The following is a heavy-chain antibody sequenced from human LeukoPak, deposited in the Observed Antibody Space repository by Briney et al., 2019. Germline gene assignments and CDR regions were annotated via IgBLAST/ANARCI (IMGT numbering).Heavy chain of an antibody. D-gene: IGHD3-10*01. J-gene: IGHJ6*02. V-gene: IGHV3-21*01. Sequence: TGGSPRLSCAASGFTFSSYSMNWVRQAPGKGLEWVSSISSSSSYIYYADSVKGRFTISRDNAKNSLYLQMNSLRAEDTAVYYCARLMVRGAAGLDVWGQGTTVTVSS. CDR3: ARLMVRGAAGLDV. CDR2: ISSSSSYI. CDR1: GFTFSSYS.